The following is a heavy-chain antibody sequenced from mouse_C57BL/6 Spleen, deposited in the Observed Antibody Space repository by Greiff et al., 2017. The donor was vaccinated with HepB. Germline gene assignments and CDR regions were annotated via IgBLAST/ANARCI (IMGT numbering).Heavy chain of an antibody. CDR3: ARGHGYYGGWYFDV. CDR2: ISYDGSN. J-gene: IGHJ1*03. CDR1: GYSITSGYY. Sequence: EVKLMESGPGLVKPSQSLSLTCSVTGYSITSGYYWNWIRQFPGNKLEWMGYISYDGSNNYNPSLKNRISITRDTSKNQFFLKLNSVTTEDTATYYCARGHGYYGGWYFDVWGTGTTVTVSS. V-gene: IGHV3-6*01. D-gene: IGHD2-3*01.